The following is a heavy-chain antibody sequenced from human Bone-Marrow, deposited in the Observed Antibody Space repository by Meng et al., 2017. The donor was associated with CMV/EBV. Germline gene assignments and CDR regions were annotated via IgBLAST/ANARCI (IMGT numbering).Heavy chain of an antibody. CDR3: AHRRNLAAAAPGNYFSP. D-gene: IGHD6-13*01. CDR1: GLSLILRGMG. J-gene: IGHJ5*02. V-gene: IGHV2-5*01. Sequence: TEFFPSRSNPTATLTLTCPLYGLSLILRGMGVGWIRQPPGKAREWLALMYSNDDKQYSPSLRSRLTNTEDNSKNQVVLTMTNMDPKDTATYYCAHRRNLAAAAPGNYFSPWGQGILVTVSS. CDR2: MYSNDDK.